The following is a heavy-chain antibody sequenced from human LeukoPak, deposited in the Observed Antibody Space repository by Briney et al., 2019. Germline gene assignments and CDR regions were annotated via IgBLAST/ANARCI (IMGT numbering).Heavy chain of an antibody. CDR2: INSSGGST. Sequence: ASVKVSCKASGYTFTSHYMHWVRQAPGQGLEWMGIINSSGGSTSYAQKFQGRVTMTRDTSTSTVYMELSSLRSEDTAVYYCAASEDTASYYYYYMDVWGKGTTVTVSS. CDR3: AASEDTASYYYYYMDV. V-gene: IGHV1-46*01. J-gene: IGHJ6*03. D-gene: IGHD5-18*01. CDR1: GYTFTSHY.